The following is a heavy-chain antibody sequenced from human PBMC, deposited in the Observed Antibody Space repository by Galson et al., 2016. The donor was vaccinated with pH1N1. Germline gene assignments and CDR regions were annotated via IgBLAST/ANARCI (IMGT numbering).Heavy chain of an antibody. V-gene: IGHV1-69*13. Sequence: SVKVSCKASGGTFSSYAISWVRQAPGQGLEWMGRIIPIFGTANYAQKFQGRVTITADESSTTHYMELRSLRSEDTAIYYCARRHKYFDTSGFQNWGQGTLVTVSS. CDR2: IIPIFGTA. D-gene: IGHD3-22*01. CDR1: GGTFSSYA. J-gene: IGHJ4*02. CDR3: ARRHKYFDTSGFQN.